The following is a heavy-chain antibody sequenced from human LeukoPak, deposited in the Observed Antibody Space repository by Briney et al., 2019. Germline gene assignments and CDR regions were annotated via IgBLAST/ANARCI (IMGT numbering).Heavy chain of an antibody. Sequence: PGGSLRLSCAASGFTFDDYAMHWVRQAPGKGLEWVSGISWNSGSIGYADSVKGRFTISRDNAKNSLYLQMNSLRAEDTALYHCAKDSGRGGVTIFGVVLDYWGQGTLVTVSS. V-gene: IGHV3-9*01. D-gene: IGHD3-3*01. CDR2: ISWNSGSI. CDR3: AKDSGRGGVTIFGVVLDY. J-gene: IGHJ4*02. CDR1: GFTFDDYA.